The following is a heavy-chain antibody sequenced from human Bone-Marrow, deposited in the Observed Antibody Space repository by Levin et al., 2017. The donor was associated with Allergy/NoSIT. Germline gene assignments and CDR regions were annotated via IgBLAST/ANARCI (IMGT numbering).Heavy chain of an antibody. CDR1: GFTFSSYA. CDR2: VTRSGGDT. Sequence: QAGGSLRLSCAASGFTFSSYAMAWVRQAPGKGLEWVSVVTRSGGDTYYADSVEGRFTMSRDNSKNTLYLQMNSLRAEDTAVYFCAKGVTMRVVVFDAFDVWGQGTTVTVSS. J-gene: IGHJ3*01. CDR3: AKGVTMRVVVFDAFDV. D-gene: IGHD3-22*01. V-gene: IGHV3-23*01.